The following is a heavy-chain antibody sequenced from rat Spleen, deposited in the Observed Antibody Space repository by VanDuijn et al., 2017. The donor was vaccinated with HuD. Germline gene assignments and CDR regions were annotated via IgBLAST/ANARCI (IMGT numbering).Heavy chain of an antibody. Sequence: QVQLQQSGAELAKPGSSVKISCKASGYTFTSYDISWIKQTTGQGLEYIGYINTGSGGTYYNEKFKGKTTLTVDKSSSTAFMQLSSLTPEDTAVYYCARYRDSYGHVGIFDYWGLGVMVTVSS. CDR1: GYTFTSYD. V-gene: IGHV1-57*01. CDR3: ARYRDSYGHVGIFDY. J-gene: IGHJ2*01. D-gene: IGHD1-12*01. CDR2: INTGSGGT.